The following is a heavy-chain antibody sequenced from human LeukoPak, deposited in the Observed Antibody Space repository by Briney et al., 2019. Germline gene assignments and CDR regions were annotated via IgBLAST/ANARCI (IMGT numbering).Heavy chain of an antibody. CDR2: IYTSGST. V-gene: IGHV4-4*07. J-gene: IGHJ5*02. Sequence: SETLSLTCTVSGGSITNYYWSWIRQPAGKGLEWIGRIYTSGSTNYNPSLKSRVIMSIDTSKNQFSLKLSSVTAADTAVYYCAGISVTGGDWFDPWGQGTLVTVSS. CDR3: AGISVTGGDWFDP. D-gene: IGHD6-19*01. CDR1: GGSITNYY.